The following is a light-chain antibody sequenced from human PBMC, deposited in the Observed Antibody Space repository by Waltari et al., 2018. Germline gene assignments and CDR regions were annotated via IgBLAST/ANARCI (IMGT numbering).Light chain of an antibody. CDR3: QQRSNWPRT. CDR2: DAS. V-gene: IGKV3-11*01. Sequence: EIVLTQSPATLSSSPGERATLFCRASQSVSSSLAWYQQKPGQAPRLLIYDASNRATGIPARFSGSGSGTDFTLTISSLEPEDFAVYYCQQRSNWPRTFGQGTKLEIK. CDR1: QSVSSS. J-gene: IGKJ2*01.